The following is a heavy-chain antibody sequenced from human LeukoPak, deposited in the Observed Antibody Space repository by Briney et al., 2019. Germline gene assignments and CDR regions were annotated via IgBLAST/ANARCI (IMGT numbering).Heavy chain of an antibody. CDR2: VNQDGGAK. D-gene: IGHD5-12*01. CDR3: ASKGGYDHH. Sequence: PGGSLRLSCAASGFTFSSYAMSWVRQAPGKGLEWVANVNQDGGAKFYVDSVKGRFTISRDNAKNSLYLQMTSLRVEDTAVYFCASKGGYDHHWGQGTLVTVSS. CDR1: GFTFSSYA. J-gene: IGHJ4*02. V-gene: IGHV3-7*01.